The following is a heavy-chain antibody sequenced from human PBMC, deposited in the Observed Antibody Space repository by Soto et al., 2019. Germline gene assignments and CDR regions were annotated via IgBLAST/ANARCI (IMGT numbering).Heavy chain of an antibody. CDR2: ISSSSSYI. CDR1: GFTFSSYS. V-gene: IGHV3-21*01. D-gene: IGHD2-15*01. CDR3: VTGYCSGGSCYSSY. Sequence: EVQLVESGGGLVKPGGSLRLSCAASGFTFSSYSMNWVRQAPGKGLEWVSSISSSSSYIYYADSVKGRFTISRDNAKNSLYLQMNSLRAEDTAVYYCVTGYCSGGSCYSSYWGQGTLVTVSS. J-gene: IGHJ4*02.